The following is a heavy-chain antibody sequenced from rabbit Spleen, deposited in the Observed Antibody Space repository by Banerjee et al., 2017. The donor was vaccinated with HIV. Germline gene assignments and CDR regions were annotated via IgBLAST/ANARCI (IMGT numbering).Heavy chain of an antibody. Sequence: QEQLVESGGDLVKPGASLTLTCIASGVSFSSSYYMCWVRQAPGKGLEWIACIATSSSFFTYYASWAKGRFTCSKASSTTVTLQLTSLTAADTATYFCARRGDYSHNYSGWAYATDFDLWGPGTLVTVS. CDR1: GVSFSSSYY. J-gene: IGHJ4*01. CDR2: IATSSSFFT. D-gene: IGHD6-1*01. CDR3: ARRGDYSHNYSGWAYATDFDL. V-gene: IGHV1S45*01.